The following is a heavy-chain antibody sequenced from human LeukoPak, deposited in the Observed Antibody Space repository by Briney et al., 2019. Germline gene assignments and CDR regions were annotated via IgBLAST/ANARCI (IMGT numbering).Heavy chain of an antibody. J-gene: IGHJ4*02. D-gene: IGHD3-22*01. V-gene: IGHV3-21*01. CDR3: ARGLTDYYDSSGYYSHYFDY. CDR2: ISSSSSYI. Sequence: GESLRLSCAASGLIFRSYWMHWVRQAPGKGLEWVSSISSSSSYIYYADSVKGRFTISRDNAKNSLYLQMNSLRAEDTAVYYCARGLTDYYDSSGYYSHYFDYWGQGTLVTVSS. CDR1: GLIFRSYW.